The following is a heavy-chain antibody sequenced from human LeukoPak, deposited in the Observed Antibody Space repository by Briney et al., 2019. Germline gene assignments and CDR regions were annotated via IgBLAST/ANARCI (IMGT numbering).Heavy chain of an antibody. V-gene: IGHV4-38-2*01. D-gene: IGHD1-26*01. CDR1: GYSISRGYY. CDR2: IYHSGST. Sequence: SETLSLTCAVSGYSISRGYYWGWIRQPPGKGLEWIGTIYHSGSTHYNPSLKSRVTISVDMSKNQFSLKLTSVSAADTAVYYCAAPQVGATMDDAFDIWGQGTMVTVSS. J-gene: IGHJ3*02. CDR3: AAPQVGATMDDAFDI.